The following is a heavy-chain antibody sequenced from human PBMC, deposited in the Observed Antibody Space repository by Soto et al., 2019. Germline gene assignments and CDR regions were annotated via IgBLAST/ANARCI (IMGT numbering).Heavy chain of an antibody. CDR2: IIPTFGTA. V-gene: IGHV1-69*01. CDR1: GGPFSSYA. D-gene: IGHD4-4*01. CDR3: ARAGKMATVLFDY. J-gene: IGHJ4*02. Sequence: QVQLVQSGAEVKKPGSSVKFSCRASGGPFSSYAISWVRQAPGQGLEWMGGIIPTFGTANYAQKFQGRVTITADESTSTAYMELSSLRSEDTAVYYCARAGKMATVLFDYWGQGTLVTVSS.